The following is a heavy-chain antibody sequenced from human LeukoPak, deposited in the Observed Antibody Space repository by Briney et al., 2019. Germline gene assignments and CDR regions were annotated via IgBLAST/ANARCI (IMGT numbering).Heavy chain of an antibody. V-gene: IGHV3-23*01. CDR3: AKSFYDFWSGLKYYFDY. Sequence: PGGSLRLSCAASGFTFSSYAMNWVRQAPGKGLEWVSGISGSGGSTYYADSVKGRFTISRDNSKNTLYLQMNSLRAEDTAVYYCAKSFYDFWSGLKYYFDYWGQGTLVTVSS. D-gene: IGHD3-3*01. CDR1: GFTFSSYA. J-gene: IGHJ4*02. CDR2: ISGSGGST.